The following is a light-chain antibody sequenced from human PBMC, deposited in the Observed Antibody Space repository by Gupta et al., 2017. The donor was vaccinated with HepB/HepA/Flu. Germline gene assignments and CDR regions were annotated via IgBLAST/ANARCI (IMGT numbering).Light chain of an antibody. CDR3: QQRVNDPLT. J-gene: IGKJ4*01. CDR1: QYISSF. Sequence: DIQMTQSPSSLSASVGDRVTITCRASQYISSFLNWYQQKPGKVPKLLVYTASTLESGVPSRFSGTGSGTDFALTISSLQPEDFATYYCQQRVNDPLTFGGGTKVEVK. CDR2: TAS. V-gene: IGKV1-39*01.